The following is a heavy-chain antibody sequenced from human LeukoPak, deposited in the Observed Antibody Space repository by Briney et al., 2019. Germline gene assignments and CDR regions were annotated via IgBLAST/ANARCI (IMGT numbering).Heavy chain of an antibody. J-gene: IGHJ3*02. V-gene: IGHV3-74*01. CDR1: GFTFSSYW. CDR3: ASPGRTDAFDI. Sequence: PGGSLRLSCAASGFTFSSYWMHWVRHAPGKGLVCVSRINSDESSTTYADSVKGRFTITRDNAKNMLYVQMNSLRAEDTAVYYCASPGRTDAFDIWGQGTMVTVSS. CDR2: INSDESST.